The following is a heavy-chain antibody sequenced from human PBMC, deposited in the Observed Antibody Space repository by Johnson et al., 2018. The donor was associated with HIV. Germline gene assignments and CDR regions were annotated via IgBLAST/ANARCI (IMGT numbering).Heavy chain of an antibody. D-gene: IGHD1-26*01. Sequence: VQLVESGGGVVQPGGSLRLSCAASGFTFSTFGMHWVRQAPGKGLEWVGRIKSKTDGGTIDYAAPVKGRFTSSRDDSKNTLYLQMNSLKTEDTALYYCNTDRVDGGGSYYNAFDIWGQGTMVTVSS. J-gene: IGHJ3*02. CDR2: IKSKTDGGTI. CDR1: GFTFSTFG. V-gene: IGHV3-15*01. CDR3: NTDRVDGGGSYYNAFDI.